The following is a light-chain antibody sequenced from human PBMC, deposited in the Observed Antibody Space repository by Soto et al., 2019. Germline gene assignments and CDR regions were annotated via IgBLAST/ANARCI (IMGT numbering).Light chain of an antibody. Sequence: QSVLTQPPSVSGAPGQRVTISCTGSSSNIGAGYDVSWYQQLPGTAPKFLIYGNTDRPSGVPDRFSGSKSGTSASLAITGXXXEDEAVYYCQSYDSSLSGYVFGTGTKLTVL. CDR3: QSYDSSLSGYV. J-gene: IGLJ1*01. CDR2: GNT. V-gene: IGLV1-40*01. CDR1: SSNIGAGYD.